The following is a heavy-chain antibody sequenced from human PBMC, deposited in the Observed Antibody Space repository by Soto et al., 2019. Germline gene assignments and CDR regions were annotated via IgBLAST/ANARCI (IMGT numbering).Heavy chain of an antibody. Sequence: KPSDTLSLTCTVSGSSVSSCSYYWTWIRQSPGKGLEWIGYFYDSGTTNYNPSLKSRVTISVDTSENQFSLKLSSVTAADTAVYYCARGPNIGYCSGGSCYRFDYWGQGTLVTVSS. CDR1: GSSVSSCSYY. V-gene: IGHV4-61*01. CDR3: ARGPNIGYCSGGSCYRFDY. D-gene: IGHD2-15*01. CDR2: FYDSGTT. J-gene: IGHJ4*02.